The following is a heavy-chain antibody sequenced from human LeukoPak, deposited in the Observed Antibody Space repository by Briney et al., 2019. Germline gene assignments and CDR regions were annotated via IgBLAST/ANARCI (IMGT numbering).Heavy chain of an antibody. J-gene: IGHJ4*02. V-gene: IGHV4-38-2*02. CDR3: AREYSSSPGVIDY. CDR1: DYSISSGYY. D-gene: IGHD6-13*01. Sequence: SETLSLTCTVSDYSISSGYYWGWIRQPPGKGLEWIGDIYHSGSAYYNPSLKSRVNISVDTSKNQFSLKLSSVTGADTAVYYCAREYSSSPGVIDYWGQGTLVTVSS. CDR2: IYHSGSA.